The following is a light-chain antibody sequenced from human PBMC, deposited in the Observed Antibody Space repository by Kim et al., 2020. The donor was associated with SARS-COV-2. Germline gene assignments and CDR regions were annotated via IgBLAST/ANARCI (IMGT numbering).Light chain of an antibody. CDR2: WAS. Sequence: ATINCKSSQSVFLSSDDRNYIAWYQQKPGQPPKLLIYWASTRESGVPDRFSGSGSGTDFTLTISSLQAEDVAVYYCQHYISSPDNFGQGTKLEI. CDR1: QSVFLSSDDRNY. V-gene: IGKV4-1*01. J-gene: IGKJ2*01. CDR3: QHYISSPDN.